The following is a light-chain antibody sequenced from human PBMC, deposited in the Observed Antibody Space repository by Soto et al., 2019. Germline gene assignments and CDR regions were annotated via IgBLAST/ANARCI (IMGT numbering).Light chain of an antibody. J-gene: IGKJ2*01. CDR1: QSVSSNS. CDR3: HQYATPSYM. CDR2: GAF. V-gene: IGKV3-20*01. Sequence: EIVLTQSPGTLSLSPGERASLSCRASQSVSSNSLAWYQQKPGQPPRLLISGAFSRATGIPDRFSGSGSETDFTLTISRLEPEDFAVYYCHQYATPSYMFGQGTKLEI.